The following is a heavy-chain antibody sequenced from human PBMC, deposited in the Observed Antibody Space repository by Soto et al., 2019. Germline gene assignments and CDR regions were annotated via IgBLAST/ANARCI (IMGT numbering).Heavy chain of an antibody. J-gene: IGHJ4*02. CDR3: AREVQGVTSFDY. CDR2: INAGVDGT. D-gene: IGHD3-10*01. Sequence: QVQLVQSGPEMMQPGASVKVSCKASGYASLSFGMHSVRQVPGQAYEWLGWINAGVDGTLYSERFQGRVRITRDTSANTVYMELNALTSEDTAVYYCAREVQGVTSFDYWGQGTLVIVSS. V-gene: IGHV1-3*01. CDR1: GYASLSFG.